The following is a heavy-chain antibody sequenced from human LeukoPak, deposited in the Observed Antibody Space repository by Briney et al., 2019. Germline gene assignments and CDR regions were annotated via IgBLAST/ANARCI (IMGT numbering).Heavy chain of an antibody. Sequence: SETLSLTCTVSGGSISSSSYYWGWIRQPPGKGLEWIGSIYYSGSTYYNPSLKSRVTISVDTSKNQFSLKLSSVTAADTAVYYCARRTVDYSNCFDYWGQGTLVTVSS. CDR2: IYYSGST. CDR1: GGSISSSSYY. CDR3: ARRTVDYSNCFDY. D-gene: IGHD4-11*01. J-gene: IGHJ4*02. V-gene: IGHV4-39*01.